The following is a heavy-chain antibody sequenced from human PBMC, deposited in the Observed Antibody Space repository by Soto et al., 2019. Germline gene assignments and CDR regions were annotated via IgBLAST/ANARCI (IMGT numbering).Heavy chain of an antibody. CDR2: INHSGST. V-gene: IGHV4-34*01. D-gene: IGHD3-16*02. Sequence: SETLSLTCAVYGGSFSGYYWSWIRQPPGKGLEWIGEINHSGSTNYNPSLKSRVTISVDTPKNQFSLKLSSVTAADTAVYYCASAIVIHAPYYYYYGMDVWGQGTTVTVSS. CDR3: ASAIVIHAPYYYYYGMDV. J-gene: IGHJ6*02. CDR1: GGSFSGYY.